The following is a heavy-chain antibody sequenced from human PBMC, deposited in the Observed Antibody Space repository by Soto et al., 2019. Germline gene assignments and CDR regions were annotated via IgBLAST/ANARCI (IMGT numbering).Heavy chain of an antibody. CDR2: IKQDGSEK. CDR1: GFTFSSYW. D-gene: IGHD3-3*01. CDR3: ARPYYDFWSGYDAFDI. V-gene: IGHV3-7*01. J-gene: IGHJ3*02. Sequence: GGSLRLSCAASGFTFSSYWMSWVRQAPGKGLEWVANIKQDGSEKYYVDSVKGRFTISRDNAKNSLYLQMNSLRAEDTAVYYCARPYYDFWSGYDAFDIWGQGTMVTVSS.